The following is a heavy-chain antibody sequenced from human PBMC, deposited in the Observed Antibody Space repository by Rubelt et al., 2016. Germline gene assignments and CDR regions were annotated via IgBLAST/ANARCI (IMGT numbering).Heavy chain of an antibody. CDR3: ARAQRIRLLMVYAPTFDY. CDR1: GYTFTTYA. CDR2: IAAGNGDT. D-gene: IGHD2-8*01. Sequence: QVQLVQSGAEVKKPGASVKVSCKASGYTFTTYALHWVRQAPGQRLEWMGWIAAGNGDTKYSLNLQGRVTFTRDTAASTAYMELSSLRSEDSAVYYCARAQRIRLLMVYAPTFDYWGQGTLVTVSS. V-gene: IGHV1-3*01. J-gene: IGHJ4*02.